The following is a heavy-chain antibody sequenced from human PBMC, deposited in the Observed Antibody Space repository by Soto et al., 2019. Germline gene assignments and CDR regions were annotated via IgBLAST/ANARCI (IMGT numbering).Heavy chain of an antibody. J-gene: IGHJ4*02. Sequence: EVQLVESGGGLIQPGGSLRLSCATSGFTVSSSYMSWVRQAPGMGLEWVSVILTGGDTHYADSVKGLFTVSRDNSQNTVYLQMNNLRGEDTATYYCARGYWRLGESYYFDSWGQGTLVTVSS. V-gene: IGHV3-53*01. D-gene: IGHD3-16*01. CDR3: ARGYWRLGESYYFDS. CDR1: GFTVSSSY. CDR2: ILTGGDT.